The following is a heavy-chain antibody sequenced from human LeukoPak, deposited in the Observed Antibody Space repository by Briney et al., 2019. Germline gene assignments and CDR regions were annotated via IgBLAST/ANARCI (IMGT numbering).Heavy chain of an antibody. D-gene: IGHD3-22*01. CDR1: GFTFSSYA. Sequence: GGSLRLSCAASGFTFSSYAMNWVRQAPGKGLEWVTFISASGSSTHYADSVKGRFTISKDNSKNALYLQMDSLRAEDTAVYYCARVPHYYDTSGYSYFDYWGQGSRVTVSS. J-gene: IGHJ4*02. V-gene: IGHV3-23*01. CDR2: ISASGSST. CDR3: ARVPHYYDTSGYSYFDY.